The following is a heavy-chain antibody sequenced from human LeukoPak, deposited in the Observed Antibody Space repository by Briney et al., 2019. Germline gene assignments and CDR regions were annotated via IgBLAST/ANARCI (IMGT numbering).Heavy chain of an antibody. J-gene: IGHJ4*02. CDR2: MNVKTGAT. V-gene: IGHV1-2*02. Sequence: ASVTVSCKSSGYTFTDYYIHWVRQAPGHGLEWLGWMNVKTGATSSAQKFPGRFTMTRDTSIGTASMEFSSLTSDDTAVYYCARQSGTYWGLDYWGQGTLVTVSS. CDR3: ARQSGTYWGLDY. CDR1: GYTFTDYY. D-gene: IGHD1-26*01.